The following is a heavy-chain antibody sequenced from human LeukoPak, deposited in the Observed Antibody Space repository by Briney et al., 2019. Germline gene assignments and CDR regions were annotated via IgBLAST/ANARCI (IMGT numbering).Heavy chain of an antibody. CDR2: INSNGSST. D-gene: IGHD3-10*01. Sequence: GGSLRLSCAASGFTFSSYWMHWVRQAPGKGLVWVSRINSNGSSTSYADSVKGRFTISRDNAKNTLYPQMNSLRAEDTAVYYCVGDYGSGPLDYWGQGTLVTVSS. V-gene: IGHV3-74*01. J-gene: IGHJ4*02. CDR3: VGDYGSGPLDY. CDR1: GFTFSSYW.